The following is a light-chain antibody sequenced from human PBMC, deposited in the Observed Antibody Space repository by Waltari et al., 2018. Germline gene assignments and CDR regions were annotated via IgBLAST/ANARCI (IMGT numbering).Light chain of an antibody. Sequence: EIVLTQSPATLSLSPGERATLSCRASQRVSSYLAWYQQNPGQAPRLLLYDASNRATGIPARFSGSGSGTDFTLTISSLEPEDFAVYYCQQRSNWPLMYTFGQGTKLEIK. J-gene: IGKJ2*01. V-gene: IGKV3-11*01. CDR2: DAS. CDR3: QQRSNWPLMYT. CDR1: QRVSSY.